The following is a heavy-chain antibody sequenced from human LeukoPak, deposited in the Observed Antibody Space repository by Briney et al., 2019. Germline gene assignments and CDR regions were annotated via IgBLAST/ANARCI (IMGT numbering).Heavy chain of an antibody. Sequence: GGSLRLSCAASGFTFSRYGMHWVRQAPGKGLEWVAVIWYDGSNKYYADSVKGRFTISRDNSKNTLYLQMNSLRAEDTAVYYCARHSSSWYLPAEWGQGTLVTVSS. CDR2: IWYDGSNK. CDR3: ARHSSSWYLPAE. V-gene: IGHV3-33*08. D-gene: IGHD6-13*01. CDR1: GFTFSRYG. J-gene: IGHJ4*02.